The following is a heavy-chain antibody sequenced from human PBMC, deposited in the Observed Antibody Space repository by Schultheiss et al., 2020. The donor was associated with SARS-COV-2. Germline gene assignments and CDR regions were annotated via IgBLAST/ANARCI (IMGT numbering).Heavy chain of an antibody. CDR3: ARDWVNKKRIATERAFDI. Sequence: GGSLRLSCAASGFTFSSYEMNWVRQAPGKGLEWVSYISSSGSTIYYADSVKGRFTISRDNAKNSLYLQMNSLRAEDTAVYYCARDWVNKKRIATERAFDIWGQGTMVTVSS. D-gene: IGHD6-13*01. CDR2: ISSSGSTI. J-gene: IGHJ3*02. CDR1: GFTFSSYE. V-gene: IGHV3-48*03.